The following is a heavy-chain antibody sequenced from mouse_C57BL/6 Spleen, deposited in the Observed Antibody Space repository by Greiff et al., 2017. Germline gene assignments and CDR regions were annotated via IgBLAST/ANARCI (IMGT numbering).Heavy chain of an antibody. D-gene: IGHD4-1*01. J-gene: IGHJ2*01. CDR2: IDPSDSYT. V-gene: IGHV1-69*01. CDR1: GYTFTSYW. Sequence: QVQLQQPGAELVMPGASVKLSCKASGYTFTSYWMNWVKQRPGQGLEWIGEIDPSDSYTNYNQKFKGKSTLTIDKSSSTAYMQLSSLTSEDSAVYYCARTSSWEFDYWGQGTTLTVSS. CDR3: ARTSSWEFDY.